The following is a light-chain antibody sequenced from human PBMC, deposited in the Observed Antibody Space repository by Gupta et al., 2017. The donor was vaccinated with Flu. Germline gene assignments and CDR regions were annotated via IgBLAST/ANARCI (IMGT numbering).Light chain of an antibody. Sequence: DTQMTQSPSSLSASVGDRVTITCRASQSISSYLNWYQQKPGKAPKLLIYAASSLQSGVPSRFSGSGSGTDCTLTISSLQPEDFATYYCQQSYSTSSYSFGQGTKLEIK. CDR2: AAS. J-gene: IGKJ2*03. V-gene: IGKV1-39*01. CDR1: QSISSY. CDR3: QQSYSTSSYS.